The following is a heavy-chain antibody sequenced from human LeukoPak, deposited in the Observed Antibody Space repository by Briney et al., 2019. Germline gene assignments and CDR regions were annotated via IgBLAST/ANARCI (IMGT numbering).Heavy chain of an antibody. J-gene: IGHJ4*02. Sequence: GGSLTLSCTASGFTFSMYNMGWVRQATGKELQCVSLINGRGGSRKDADSVMGRYTMSNDNSQNTLFLQMSSLRAEHTAVYYCVRERDPGIEVDDDFDFWGQGKLVAVSS. CDR1: GFTFSMYN. CDR2: INGRGGSR. CDR3: VRERDPGIEVDDDFDF. V-gene: IGHV3-23*01. D-gene: IGHD6-19*01.